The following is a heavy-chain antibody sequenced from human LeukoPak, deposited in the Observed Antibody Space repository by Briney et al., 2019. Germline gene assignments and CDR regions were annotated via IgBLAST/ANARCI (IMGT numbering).Heavy chain of an antibody. CDR1: GYTFTTYW. CDR2: IYPGDSDP. Sequence: GESLKISFKGSGYTFTTYWIGWVRPVPGKGLEWMGIIYPGDSDPRYSPSFQGQVTISADTSISTAYLQWSSLKASDSAMYYCVRHGLGSSWFGFDYWGQGTLVTVSS. D-gene: IGHD6-13*01. J-gene: IGHJ4*02. CDR3: VRHGLGSSWFGFDY. V-gene: IGHV5-51*01.